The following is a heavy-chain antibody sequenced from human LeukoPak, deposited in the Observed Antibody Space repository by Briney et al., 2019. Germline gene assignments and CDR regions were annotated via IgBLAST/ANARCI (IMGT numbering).Heavy chain of an antibody. CDR1: GLTFSRYS. Sequence: KSGGSLRLSCAASGLTFSRYSMNWVRQAPGKGLEWVSSISSGSSYIYYVDSVKGRFTISRDNAKNSLYLQMNSLRAEDTAVYYCAAWIQLWLIDYWGQGTLVTVSS. V-gene: IGHV3-21*01. CDR2: ISSGSSYI. CDR3: AAWIQLWLIDY. J-gene: IGHJ4*02. D-gene: IGHD5-18*01.